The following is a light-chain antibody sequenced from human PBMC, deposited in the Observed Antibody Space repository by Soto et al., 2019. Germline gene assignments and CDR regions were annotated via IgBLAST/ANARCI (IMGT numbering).Light chain of an antibody. V-gene: IGLV1-40*01. CDR3: QSYDSSLSGFYV. CDR2: GNN. J-gene: IGLJ1*01. CDR1: SSNIGSNT. Sequence: QAVVTQPPSASGTPGQRVTISCSGSSSNIGSNTVNWYQQLPGTAPKLLIYGNNNRPSGVPDRFSGSKSGTSASLAITGLQAEDEAEYYCQSYDSSLSGFYVFGTATKLTVL.